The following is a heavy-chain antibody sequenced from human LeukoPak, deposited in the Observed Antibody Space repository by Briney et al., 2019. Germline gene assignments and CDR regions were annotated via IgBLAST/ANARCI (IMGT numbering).Heavy chain of an antibody. CDR2: INPNSGGT. CDR3: ATDLSITGTDAFDI. CDR1: GYTFTGYY. Sequence: ASVKVSCKASGYTFTGYYMHWVRQAPGQGLEWMGWINPNSGGTNYAQKFQGRVTMTEDTSTDTAYMELSSLRSEDTAVYYCATDLSITGTDAFDIWGQGTMVTVSS. D-gene: IGHD1-20*01. V-gene: IGHV1-2*02. J-gene: IGHJ3*02.